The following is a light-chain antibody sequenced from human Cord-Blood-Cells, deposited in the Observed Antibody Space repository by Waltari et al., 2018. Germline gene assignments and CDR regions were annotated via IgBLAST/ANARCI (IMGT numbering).Light chain of an antibody. CDR1: QSVLYSSNNENY. Sequence: DIVMTQSPDSLAVSLGERATINCKSSQSVLYSSNNENYLAWFQQKPGQPPNVLIYWASTRESVVPDRFSGSGSGTDFTLTISSLQAEDVAVYYCQQYYSTPLTFGGGTKVEIK. J-gene: IGKJ4*01. CDR2: WAS. CDR3: QQYYSTPLT. V-gene: IGKV4-1*01.